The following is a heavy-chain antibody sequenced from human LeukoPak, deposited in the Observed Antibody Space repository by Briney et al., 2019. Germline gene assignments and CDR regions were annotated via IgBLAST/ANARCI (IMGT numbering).Heavy chain of an antibody. CDR3: ARSVRARSYYDFWSGYYRPIYFDY. CDR1: GGSISSGGYY. D-gene: IGHD3-3*01. J-gene: IGHJ4*02. Sequence: SETLSLTCTVSGGSISSGGYYWSWIRQHPGKGLEWIGYIYYSGSTNYNPSLKSRVTISVDTSKNQFSLKLSSVTAADTAVYYCARSVRARSYYDFWSGYYRPIYFDYWGQGTLVTVSS. V-gene: IGHV4-31*03. CDR2: IYYSGST.